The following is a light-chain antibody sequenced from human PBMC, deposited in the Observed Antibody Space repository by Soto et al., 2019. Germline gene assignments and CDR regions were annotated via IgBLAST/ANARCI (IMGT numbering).Light chain of an antibody. Sequence: EIVLTQSPGTLSLSPGERTTLSCRASQSVSSSYLAWSQQKPGQAPRLLIYVASSRATGIPDGFSGSGSGTDFTLTISRLEPEDFAVYYCQQYGSSPLYTFGQGTKLEIK. CDR1: QSVSSSY. CDR2: VAS. CDR3: QQYGSSPLYT. V-gene: IGKV3-20*01. J-gene: IGKJ2*01.